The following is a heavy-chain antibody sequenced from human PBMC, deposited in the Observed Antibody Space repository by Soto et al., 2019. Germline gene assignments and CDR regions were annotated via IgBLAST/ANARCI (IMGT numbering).Heavy chain of an antibody. J-gene: IGHJ6*02. Sequence: TLSLTCTVSGGSISSGGYYWSWIRQHPGKGLEWIGYIYYSGSTYYNPSLKSRVTISVDTSKNQFSLKLSSVTAADTAVYYCARAQRSITIFGVVTPPGLYYYGMDVWGQGTTVTVSS. CDR1: GGSISSGGYY. CDR3: ARAQRSITIFGVVTPPGLYYYGMDV. V-gene: IGHV4-31*03. D-gene: IGHD3-3*01. CDR2: IYYSGST.